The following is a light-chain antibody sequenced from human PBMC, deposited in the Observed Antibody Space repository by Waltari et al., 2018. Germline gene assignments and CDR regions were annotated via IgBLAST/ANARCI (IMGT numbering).Light chain of an antibody. J-gene: IGKJ3*01. CDR3: QLLVNWPLFT. CDR2: DTS. V-gene: IGKV3-11*01. Sequence: EIVLTQSPATLSLSPGERATLSCRASQSVSRYLAWYQQKPGQAPRLLIYDTSNRATSIPARFSGSGSGTEFTLTISSLEPEDFAVYYCQLLVNWPLFTFGPGTKVDIK. CDR1: QSVSRY.